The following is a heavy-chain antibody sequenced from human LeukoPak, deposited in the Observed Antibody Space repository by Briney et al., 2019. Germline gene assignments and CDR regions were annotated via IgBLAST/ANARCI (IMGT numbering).Heavy chain of an antibody. CDR1: GGTFSRFT. D-gene: IGHD3-22*01. CDR3: AREWGLESSGYYYAY. V-gene: IGHV1-69*01. CDR2: ITPIFGTA. Sequence: SVKVSCKASGGTFSRFTISWVRQAPGQGLEWMGGITPIFGTANFAQKFQGRVSITPDESTSTAFMELSSLRSEDTAVYYCAREWGLESSGYYYAYWGQGTLVTVSS. J-gene: IGHJ4*02.